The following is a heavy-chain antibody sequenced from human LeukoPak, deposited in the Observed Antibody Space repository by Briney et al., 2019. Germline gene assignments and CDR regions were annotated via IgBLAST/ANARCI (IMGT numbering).Heavy chain of an antibody. V-gene: IGHV1-69*13. Sequence: SVKVSCKASGGTFSSYAISWVRQAPGQGLEWMGGIIPIFGTANYAQKFQGRVTITADESTSTAYMELSSLRSEDTAVYYCARDNSWGREYYYYGMDVWGQGTTVTVSS. J-gene: IGHJ6*02. D-gene: IGHD7-27*01. CDR1: GGTFSSYA. CDR3: ARDNSWGREYYYYGMDV. CDR2: IIPIFGTA.